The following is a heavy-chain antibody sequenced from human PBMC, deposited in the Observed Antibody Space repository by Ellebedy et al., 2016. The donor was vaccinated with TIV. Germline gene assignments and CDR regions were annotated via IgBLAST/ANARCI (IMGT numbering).Heavy chain of an antibody. CDR3: AKETVSLSAAAGLCCGMDV. Sequence: GGSLRLXXAASGFTFDDYTMHWVRQAPGKGLEWVSLISWDGGSTYYADSVKGRFTISRDNSKNSLYLQMNSLRTEDTALYYCAKETVSLSAAAGLCCGMDVWGQGTTVTVSS. J-gene: IGHJ6*02. V-gene: IGHV3-43*01. CDR2: ISWDGGST. CDR1: GFTFDDYT. D-gene: IGHD6-13*01.